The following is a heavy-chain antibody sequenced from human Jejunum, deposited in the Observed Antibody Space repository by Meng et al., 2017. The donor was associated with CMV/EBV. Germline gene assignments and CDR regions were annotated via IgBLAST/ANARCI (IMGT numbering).Heavy chain of an antibody. J-gene: IGHJ4*02. Sequence: QRPLQESGPGLVKPSETLSPTCTVSGGSISSGSHYWGWIRQPPGKGPEWIGSFYYRRSTYYNPSLKSRVTISIDTSKNQFSLKLTSVNAADTAVYYCARVPPSGNYRFDYWGQGTLVTVSS. CDR3: ARVPPSGNYRFDY. D-gene: IGHD6-19*01. CDR1: GGSISSGSHY. V-gene: IGHV4-39*07. CDR2: FYYRRST.